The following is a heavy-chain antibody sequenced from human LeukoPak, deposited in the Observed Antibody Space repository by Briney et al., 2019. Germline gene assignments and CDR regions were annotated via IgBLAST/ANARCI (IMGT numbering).Heavy chain of an antibody. CDR2: IIPIFGTA. J-gene: IGHJ5*02. CDR1: GGTFSSYA. D-gene: IGHD6-6*01. Sequence: SVKVSCTASGGTFSSYAISWVRQAPGQGLEWMGGIIPIFGTANYAQTFQGRVTITADESTSTAYMELSSLRAEDTAVYYCAREIAARREGWFDPWGQGTLVTVSS. V-gene: IGHV1-69*13. CDR3: AREIAARREGWFDP.